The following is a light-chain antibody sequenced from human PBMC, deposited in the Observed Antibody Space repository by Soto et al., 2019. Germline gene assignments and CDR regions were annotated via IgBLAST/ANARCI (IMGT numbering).Light chain of an antibody. CDR2: YDD. CDR3: AAWDDSLNGAV. V-gene: IGLV1-36*01. Sequence: QSVLTQPPSVSEAPRQRVTICCSGSSSNIGNNAVNWYQQLPGKAPKLLIYYDDLLPSGVSDRFSGSKSGTSASLAISGLQSEDEADYYCAAWDDSLNGAVFGEGTKVTVL. CDR1: SSNIGNNA. J-gene: IGLJ2*01.